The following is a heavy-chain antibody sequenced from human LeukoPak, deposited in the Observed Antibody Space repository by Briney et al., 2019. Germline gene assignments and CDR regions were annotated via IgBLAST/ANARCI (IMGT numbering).Heavy chain of an antibody. J-gene: IGHJ5*02. Sequence: SETLSLTCTVSGGSITSGGFSWGWVRQPPGKGLEWIGSINYSGSTYYNPSLKIRVTISLDTSRNQFSLRLSYLTAADTAVYYCARVSLRGWSYNWFDPWGQGTLVTVSS. CDR2: INYSGST. CDR3: ARVSLRGWSYNWFDP. D-gene: IGHD6-19*01. CDR1: GGSITSGGFS. V-gene: IGHV4-39*07.